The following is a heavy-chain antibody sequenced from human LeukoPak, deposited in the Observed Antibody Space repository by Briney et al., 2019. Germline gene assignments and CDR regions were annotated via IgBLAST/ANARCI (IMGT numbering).Heavy chain of an antibody. D-gene: IGHD2-15*01. CDR3: ARGIRGGAAG. Sequence: SETLSLTCAVSGVSFTGYYWSWIRQPPGKGPEWIGEINHSGITNYNPSLKSRVTISVHTSKNQFSLKLTSVTAADTAIYYCARGIRGGAAGWGQGTLVTVSS. V-gene: IGHV4-34*01. CDR2: INHSGIT. CDR1: GVSFTGYY. J-gene: IGHJ1*01.